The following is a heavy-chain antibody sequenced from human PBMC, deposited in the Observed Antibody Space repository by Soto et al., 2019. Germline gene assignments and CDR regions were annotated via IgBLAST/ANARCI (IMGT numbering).Heavy chain of an antibody. CDR2: IIPIFGTA. CDR3: ARDGYYYDSSGYYSNY. V-gene: IGHV1-69*13. J-gene: IGHJ4*02. CDR1: GGTFSSYA. Sequence: SVKVSCTASGGTFSSYAISWVRQAPGQGLEWMGGIIPIFGTASYAQKFQGRVTITADESTSTAYMELSSLRSEDTAVYYCARDGYYYDSSGYYSNYWGQGTLVTVSS. D-gene: IGHD3-22*01.